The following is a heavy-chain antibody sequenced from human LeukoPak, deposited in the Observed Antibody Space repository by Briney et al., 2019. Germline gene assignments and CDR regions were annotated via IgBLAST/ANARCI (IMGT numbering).Heavy chain of an antibody. D-gene: IGHD3-9*01. V-gene: IGHV3-30*04. Sequence: GGSLRLSCAASGFTFSSYAMHWVRQAPGKGLEWVAVISYDGSNKYYADSVKGRFTISRDNSKNTLYLQMNSLRAEDTAVYYCARSLDILTGYYNVHFDYWGQGTLVTVSS. CDR1: GFTFSSYA. CDR2: ISYDGSNK. CDR3: ARSLDILTGYYNVHFDY. J-gene: IGHJ4*02.